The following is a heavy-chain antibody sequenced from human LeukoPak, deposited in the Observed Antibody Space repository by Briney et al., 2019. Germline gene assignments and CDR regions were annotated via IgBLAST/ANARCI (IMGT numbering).Heavy chain of an antibody. CDR3: ARDRRNAFDY. CDR1: GFTFSSYG. D-gene: IGHD1-1*01. V-gene: IGHV3-33*01. Sequence: PGGSLRLSCAASGFTFSSYGMHWVRQAPGKGLEWVGVIWYDGRNKYCADSVKGRFTISRDNSKNTLYLQMNSLRVEDTAVYSCARDRRNAFDYWGQGTLVTVSS. J-gene: IGHJ4*02. CDR2: IWYDGRNK.